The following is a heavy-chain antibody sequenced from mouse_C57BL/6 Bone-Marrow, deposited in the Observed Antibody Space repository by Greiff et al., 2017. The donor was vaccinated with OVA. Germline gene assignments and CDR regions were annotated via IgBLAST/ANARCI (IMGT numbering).Heavy chain of an antibody. D-gene: IGHD2-3*01. CDR3: TTGDGYSFDY. J-gene: IGHJ2*01. CDR1: GFNIKDDY. V-gene: IGHV14-4*01. CDR2: IDPENGDT. Sequence: EVQLQQSGAELVRPGASVKLSCTASGFNIKDDYMHWVKQRPEQGLEWIGWIDPENGDTEYASKFQGKATITADTSSNTAYLQLSSLTTEATAVDYCTTGDGYSFDYWGQGTTLTVSS.